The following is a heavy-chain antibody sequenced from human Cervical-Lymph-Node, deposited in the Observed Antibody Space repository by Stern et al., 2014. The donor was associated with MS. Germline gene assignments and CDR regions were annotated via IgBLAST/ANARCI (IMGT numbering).Heavy chain of an antibody. Sequence: QVQLVQSGAEVKKPGSSMNVSCKTSGGTFSSSYAITWLRQAPGQGLEWMGRTIPILGLANYAHNFQGRVTITADTSTNTTYLELSSLRSEDTAVYYCARGIVSNRAAATQHNLFDPWGQGTLVTVSS. V-gene: IGHV1-69*09. J-gene: IGHJ5*02. CDR3: ARGIVSNRAAATQHNLFDP. CDR1: GGTFSSSYA. CDR2: TIPILGLA. D-gene: IGHD2-15*01.